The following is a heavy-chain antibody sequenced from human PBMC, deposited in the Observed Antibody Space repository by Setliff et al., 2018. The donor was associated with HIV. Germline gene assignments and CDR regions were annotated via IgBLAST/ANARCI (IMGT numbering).Heavy chain of an antibody. CDR1: GYTFTTYA. J-gene: IGHJ6*02. V-gene: IGHV1-69*05. CDR3: VRGKRYAYTSGGLDV. CDR2: IIPIFGTA. D-gene: IGHD3-16*01. Sequence: SVKVSCKASGYTFTTYAISWVRQAPGQGLEWMGGIIPIFGTANYAQKFQGRVTITTDESTSTAYMELSSLGVEDTAIYFCVRGKRYAYTSGGLDVWGQGTTVTVSS.